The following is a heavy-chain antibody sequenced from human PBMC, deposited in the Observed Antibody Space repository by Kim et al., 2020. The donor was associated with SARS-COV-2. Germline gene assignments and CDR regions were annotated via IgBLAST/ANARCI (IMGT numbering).Heavy chain of an antibody. CDR3: ARHRGYYGSGSYSAYYFDY. D-gene: IGHD3-10*01. Sequence: SRVTISVDTSKNQFSLKLSSVTAADTAVYYCARHRGYYGSGSYSAYYFDYWGQGTLVTVSS. J-gene: IGHJ4*02. V-gene: IGHV4-39*01.